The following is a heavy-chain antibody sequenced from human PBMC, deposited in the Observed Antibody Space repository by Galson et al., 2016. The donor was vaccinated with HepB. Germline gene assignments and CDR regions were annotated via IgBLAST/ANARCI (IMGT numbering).Heavy chain of an antibody. CDR2: TYYSGST. CDR3: ARANYYGSGSYMGSWVDP. Sequence: LRLSCAASGFTFSSYSMNWVRQYPGKGLEWIGCTYYSGSTYYNPSLKSRVTISLDTSNNQFSLKLSSVTAADTAVYYCARANYYGSGSYMGSWVDPWGQATLVTVSS. V-gene: IGHV4-31*02. J-gene: IGHJ5*02. D-gene: IGHD3-10*01. CDR1: GFTFSSYS.